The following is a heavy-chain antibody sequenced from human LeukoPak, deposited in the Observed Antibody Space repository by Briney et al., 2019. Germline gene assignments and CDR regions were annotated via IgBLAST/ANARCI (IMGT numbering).Heavy chain of an antibody. CDR2: INAGNGNT. V-gene: IGHV1-3*01. CDR3: ARDRRGGSYRDAFDI. Sequence: GASVKVSCKASGYTFTSYAMHWVRQAPGQRLEWMGWINAGNGNTNYAQKLQGRVTMTADTSTSTAYMELRSLRSDDTAVYYCARDRRGGSYRDAFDIWGQGTMVTVSS. J-gene: IGHJ3*02. D-gene: IGHD1-26*01. CDR1: GYTFTSYA.